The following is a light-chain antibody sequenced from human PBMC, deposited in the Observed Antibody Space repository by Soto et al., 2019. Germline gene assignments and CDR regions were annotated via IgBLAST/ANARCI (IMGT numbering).Light chain of an antibody. Sequence: QSVLAQPSSVSGSPGQSITISCTGTSTDDGGYNYVSWYQRHPGKGPKLIIYEVNNRPSGVSDRFSGSKSGDKASLTISNLEAEDESDYYCGSYTSTDTPFVFGTGTKVTVL. CDR1: STDDGGYNY. V-gene: IGLV2-14*01. CDR3: GSYTSTDTPFV. CDR2: EVN. J-gene: IGLJ1*01.